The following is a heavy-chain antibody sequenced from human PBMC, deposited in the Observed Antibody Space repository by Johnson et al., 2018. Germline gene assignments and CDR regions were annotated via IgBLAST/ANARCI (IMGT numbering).Heavy chain of an antibody. D-gene: IGHD2-15*01. J-gene: IGHJ3*02. CDR3: ARGAYCSGAPCYHAFDI. CDR1: GFTFNDHY. CDR2: VRNKANSYTT. V-gene: IGHV3-72*01. Sequence: VQLLESGGGLVQPGGSLRLSCAASGFTFNDHYMDWVRQAPGKGLEWIGRVRNKANSYTTYYAASVKGRFTVSRDDSKNSLYLQINSLRTEDTAVYYCARGAYCSGAPCYHAFDIWGQGTMVSVSS.